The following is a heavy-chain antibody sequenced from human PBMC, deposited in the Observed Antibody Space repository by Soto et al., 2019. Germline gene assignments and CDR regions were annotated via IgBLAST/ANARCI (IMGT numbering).Heavy chain of an antibody. CDR3: AHSRVGVTAWGDYYYGMDV. V-gene: IGHV2-5*02. Sequence: QITLKESGPTLVKPTQTLTLTCTFSGFSLSTSGVGVGWIRQPPGKALEWLALIYWDDDKRYSPSLKSRLTITKDTSKNQVVLTMTNMDPVDTATYYCAHSRVGVTAWGDYYYGMDVWGQGTTVTVSS. J-gene: IGHJ6*02. D-gene: IGHD2-21*02. CDR2: IYWDDDK. CDR1: GFSLSTSGVG.